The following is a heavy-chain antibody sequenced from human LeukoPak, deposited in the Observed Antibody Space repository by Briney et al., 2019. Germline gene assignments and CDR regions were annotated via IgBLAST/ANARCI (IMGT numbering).Heavy chain of an antibody. Sequence: GGSLRLSCAASGFTVSSTSMSWVRQAPGRGLECVSIIYSSGITYYADSVKGRFTISRDNPKNTLSLQMNSLRPEDTAVYYCTRAVGTTSYFDYWGQGTLVTVSS. D-gene: IGHD1-26*01. CDR3: TRAVGTTSYFDY. J-gene: IGHJ4*02. CDR2: IYSSGIT. V-gene: IGHV3-53*01. CDR1: GFTVSSTS.